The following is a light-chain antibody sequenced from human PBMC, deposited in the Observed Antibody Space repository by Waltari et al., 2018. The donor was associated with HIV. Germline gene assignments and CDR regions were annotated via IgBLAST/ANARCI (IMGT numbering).Light chain of an antibody. J-gene: IGKJ5*01. V-gene: IGKV3-11*01. CDR3: QRRGNWPIT. CDR2: LAS. CDR1: QSVSW. Sequence: EIVLTQSPATLSLSPGERATLSCRASQSVSWLAWYQQKPGQAPRLLIYLASNRAAGIPARFSGSGSGTDFTLTISSLEPEDFAVYYCQRRGNWPITFGQGTRLEIK.